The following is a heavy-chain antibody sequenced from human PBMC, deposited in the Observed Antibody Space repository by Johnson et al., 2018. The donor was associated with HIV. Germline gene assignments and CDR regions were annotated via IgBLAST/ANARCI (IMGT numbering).Heavy chain of an antibody. V-gene: IGHV3-30*02. CDR2: IRDDGSNK. D-gene: IGHD6-19*01. J-gene: IGHJ3*02. CDR3: AKDGPYSSGIDASDI. CDR1: GFTFSTYG. Sequence: QVQLVESGGGVVQPGGSLRLSCAASGFTFSTYGMHWVRQAPGKGLEWVAFIRDDGSNKHYVDSVKGRLTISRDNSKNTLYLEMNSLRGEDTAVYYCAKDGPYSSGIDASDIWGQGTMVTVSS.